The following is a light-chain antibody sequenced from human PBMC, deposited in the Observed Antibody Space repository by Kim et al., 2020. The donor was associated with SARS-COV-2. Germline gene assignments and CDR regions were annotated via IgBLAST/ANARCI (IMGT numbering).Light chain of an antibody. V-gene: IGKV1-39*01. J-gene: IGKJ4*01. CDR3: QQSFTTPSLT. Sequence: SVGDRVTITCRASQSISTYLNLYQQKPGKAPNLLIYDASTLQGGVPSRFSGSGSETDFTLTISSLQPEDFATYYCQQSFTTPSLTFGGGTRVDIK. CDR2: DAS. CDR1: QSISTY.